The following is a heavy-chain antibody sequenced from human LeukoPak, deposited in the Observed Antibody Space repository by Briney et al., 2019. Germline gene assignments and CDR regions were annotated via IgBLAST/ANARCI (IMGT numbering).Heavy chain of an antibody. Sequence: GGSLRLSCAASGFTFSTYAMSWVRQAPGKGLQWVSLISGSGDGAHYADSVKGRFTISRDNSKNTVYLQMTNLRAEDTAIYYCAKGYIQLWWFDYWGQGTLVTVSS. CDR1: GFTFSTYA. CDR3: AKGYIQLWWFDY. V-gene: IGHV3-23*01. J-gene: IGHJ4*02. CDR2: ISGSGDGA. D-gene: IGHD2-21*01.